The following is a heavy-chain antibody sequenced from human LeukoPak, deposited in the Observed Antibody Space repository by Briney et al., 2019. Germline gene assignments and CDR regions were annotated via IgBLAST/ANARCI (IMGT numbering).Heavy chain of an antibody. V-gene: IGHV4-30-4*08. CDR1: GGSISSHY. CDR2: IYYSGST. D-gene: IGHD3-10*01. Sequence: PSETLSLTCTVSGGSISSHYWSWIRQPPGKGLEWIGYIYYSGSTYYNPSLKSRVTISVDTFKIQFSLKLSSVTAADTAVYYCARIEYGSGSVDYWGQGTLVTVSS. CDR3: ARIEYGSGSVDY. J-gene: IGHJ4*02.